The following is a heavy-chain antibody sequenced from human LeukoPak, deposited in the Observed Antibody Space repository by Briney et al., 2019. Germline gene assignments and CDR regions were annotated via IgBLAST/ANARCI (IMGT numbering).Heavy chain of an antibody. CDR2: IYYSGST. CDR1: GGSISSYY. D-gene: IGHD3-22*01. V-gene: IGHV4-59*01. CDR3: ARGTYYYDSSAGTYQY. Sequence: PSETLSLTCTVSGGSISSYYWSWIRQPPGKGLEWIGYIYYSGSTNYNPSLKSRVTISVDTSKNQFSLKLSSVTAADTAVYYCARGTYYYDSSAGTYQYWGQGTLVTVSS. J-gene: IGHJ1*01.